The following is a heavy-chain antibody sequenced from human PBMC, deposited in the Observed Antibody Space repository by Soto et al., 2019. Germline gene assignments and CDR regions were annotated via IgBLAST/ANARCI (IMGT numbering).Heavy chain of an antibody. CDR1: GFTFSSYA. D-gene: IGHD1-1*01. CDR2: IRSKAYGGTT. Sequence: PGGSLRLSCSASGFTFSSYAMHWVRQAPGKGLEWVGFIRSKAYGGTTEYAASVKGRFTISRDDSKSIAYLQMNSLKTEDTAVYYCTRDLATGTTPHYFDYWGQGTLVTVSS. J-gene: IGHJ4*02. V-gene: IGHV3-49*04. CDR3: TRDLATGTTPHYFDY.